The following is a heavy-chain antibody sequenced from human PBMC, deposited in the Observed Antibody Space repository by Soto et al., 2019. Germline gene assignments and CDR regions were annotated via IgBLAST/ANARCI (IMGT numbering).Heavy chain of an antibody. CDR1: GYTFSSYD. V-gene: IGHV1-8*01. J-gene: IGHJ4*02. D-gene: IGHD2-15*01. CDR3: ARRRSKGYCRSGSCYPFDY. Sequence: ASVKVSCKASGYTFSSYDINWVRQATGQGLEWMGWMNPNSGNTGYAQKFQGRVTMTRNTSISTAYMELSSLSSEDTAVYYCARRRSKGYCRSGSCYPFDYWGQGTLVTVSS. CDR2: MNPNSGNT.